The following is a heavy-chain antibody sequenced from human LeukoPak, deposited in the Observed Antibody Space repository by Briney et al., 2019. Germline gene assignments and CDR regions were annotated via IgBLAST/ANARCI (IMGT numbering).Heavy chain of an antibody. Sequence: GGSLRLSCDASGFTFSSYWMSWVRQAPGTGQEWVANIKHDGSEKYYVDSVKGRFTISRDNAKNSLYLQMNSMRAEDAAVDYCARDSSSGDGGRYYYYYGMDVWGQGTTVTVSS. CDR1: GFTFSSYW. D-gene: IGHD6-13*01. CDR2: IKHDGSEK. V-gene: IGHV3-7*01. J-gene: IGHJ6*02. CDR3: ARDSSSGDGGRYYYYYGMDV.